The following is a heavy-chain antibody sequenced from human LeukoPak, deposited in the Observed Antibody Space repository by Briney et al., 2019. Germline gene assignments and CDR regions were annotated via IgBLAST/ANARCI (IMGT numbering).Heavy chain of an antibody. CDR3: ARAGWIITSAIDY. J-gene: IGHJ4*02. D-gene: IGHD1-20*01. CDR2: IYHTGSA. CDR1: GYSISRGYF. Sequence: NSSDTLSLTCGVSGYSISRGYFWAWVRHSPGKGLEWIATIYHTGSAYYNPSLESRVTISADTSKNEFSLNLKSVTAADTAVYFCARAGWIITSAIDYWGQGTLVTVSS. V-gene: IGHV4-38-2*01.